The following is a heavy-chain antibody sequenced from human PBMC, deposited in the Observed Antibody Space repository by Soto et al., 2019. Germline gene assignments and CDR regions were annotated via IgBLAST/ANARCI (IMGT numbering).Heavy chain of an antibody. CDR3: ARGGLGLRYFDWFSVPFDY. Sequence: QVQLVQSGAEVKKPGSSVKVSCKASGGTFSSYAISWVRQAPGQGLEWMGGIIPIFGTANYAQKFQGRVTITADESTSPAYMALSSLRSEDTAVYYCARGGLGLRYFDWFSVPFDYWGQGTLVTVSS. J-gene: IGHJ4*02. CDR1: GGTFSSYA. V-gene: IGHV1-69*12. D-gene: IGHD3-9*01. CDR2: IIPIFGTA.